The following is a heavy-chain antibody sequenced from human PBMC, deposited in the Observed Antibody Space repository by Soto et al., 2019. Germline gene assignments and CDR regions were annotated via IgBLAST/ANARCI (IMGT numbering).Heavy chain of an antibody. J-gene: IGHJ4*02. Sequence: QVQLVQSGAEVKKPGSSVKVSCKASGGTFSSYAISWVRQAPGQGLEWMGGIIPIFGTANYAQKFQGRVTITAXXSXSXXYRELSSLRSEDTAVYYCARGNTFGGVIVPIPIDYWGQGTLVTVSS. D-gene: IGHD3-16*02. CDR3: ARGNTFGGVIVPIPIDY. V-gene: IGHV1-69*12. CDR1: GGTFSSYA. CDR2: IIPIFGTA.